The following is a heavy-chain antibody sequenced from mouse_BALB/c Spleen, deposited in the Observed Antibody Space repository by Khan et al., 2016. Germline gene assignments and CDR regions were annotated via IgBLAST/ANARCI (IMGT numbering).Heavy chain of an antibody. D-gene: IGHD2-4*01. CDR2: INTETGEP. CDR3: ARSGYDYDWFTY. V-gene: IGHV9-2-1*01. CDR1: GYTFTDYS. J-gene: IGHJ3*01. Sequence: QIQLVQSGPELKKPGETVKISCKASGYTFTDYSIHWVKQAPGKGLKWMGWINTETGEPTYADDLKGRFAFSLETSVSTANLQINNLKNEDTATXFCARSGYDYDWFTYWGQVTLVTVSA.